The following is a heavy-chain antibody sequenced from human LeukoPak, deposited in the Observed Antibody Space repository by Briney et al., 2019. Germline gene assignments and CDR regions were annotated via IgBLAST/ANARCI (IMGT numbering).Heavy chain of an antibody. CDR1: GFTFDDYT. V-gene: IGHV3-43*01. Sequence: GGSLRLSCAASGFTFDDYTMHWVRQAPGKGLEWVSLISWDGGSTYYADSVKGRFTISRDNSKNSLYLQMNSLRTEDTALYYCAKDRGVKLHYYMDVWGKGTTVTISS. CDR3: AKDRGVKLHYYMDV. J-gene: IGHJ6*03. CDR2: ISWDGGST. D-gene: IGHD6-13*01.